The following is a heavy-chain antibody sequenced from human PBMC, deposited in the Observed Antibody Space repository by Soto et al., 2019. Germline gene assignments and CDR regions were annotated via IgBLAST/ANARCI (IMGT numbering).Heavy chain of an antibody. D-gene: IGHD2-8*01. CDR1: GYTFTSYA. Sequence: ASVKVSCKASGYTFTSYAMHWVRQAPGQRLEWMGWINAGNGNTKYSQKFQGRVAITRDTSASTAYMELSSLRSEDTAVYYCARDLRMRWFDPWGQGTLVTVSS. V-gene: IGHV1-3*01. CDR3: ARDLRMRWFDP. J-gene: IGHJ5*02. CDR2: INAGNGNT.